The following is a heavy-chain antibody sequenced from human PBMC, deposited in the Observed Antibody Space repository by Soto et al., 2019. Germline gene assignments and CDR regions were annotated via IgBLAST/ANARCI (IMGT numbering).Heavy chain of an antibody. Sequence: QVQLVESGEGVVQPGRSLRLSCAASGFIFSNYAMHWVRQAPGKGLEWVAVISNDGSNKYHADSVKGRFTISRDNSKNPLYLQMNSLRAEDTAVYYCARAVSVISLIDYWGQGTLVTVAS. J-gene: IGHJ4*02. CDR2: ISNDGSNK. V-gene: IGHV3-30-3*01. CDR3: ARAVSVISLIDY. CDR1: GFIFSNYA. D-gene: IGHD2-21*01.